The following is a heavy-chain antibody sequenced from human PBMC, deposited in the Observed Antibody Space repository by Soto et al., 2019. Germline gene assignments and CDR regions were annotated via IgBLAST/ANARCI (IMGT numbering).Heavy chain of an antibody. J-gene: IGHJ4*02. CDR3: ARDVSGSLDY. CDR1: GFTFSTYW. Sequence: EVQLVESGGGLVQPGGSLRLSCAASGFTFSTYWMAWVRQAPGKGLEWVANINQDESDKNYVGSVKGRFTISRDNAKKSLYLQMNSLRAEDTALYYCARDVSGSLDYWGQGTLVTVSS. D-gene: IGHD1-26*01. V-gene: IGHV3-7*01. CDR2: INQDESDK.